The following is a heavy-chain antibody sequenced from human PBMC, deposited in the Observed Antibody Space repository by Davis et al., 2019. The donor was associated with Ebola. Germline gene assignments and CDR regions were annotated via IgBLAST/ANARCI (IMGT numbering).Heavy chain of an antibody. Sequence: SETLSLTCAISGDSVSSSGAAWNWVRQSPSRGFEWLGRTYYRSKWYFDYAISVKSRIAINPDTSKNQFSLQLRSVTPEDTAVYYCGRGGPESLDAFENWGQGTMVTVSS. CDR2: TYYRSKWYF. J-gene: IGHJ3*02. D-gene: IGHD1-26*01. CDR1: GDSVSSSGAA. CDR3: GRGGPESLDAFEN. V-gene: IGHV6-1*01.